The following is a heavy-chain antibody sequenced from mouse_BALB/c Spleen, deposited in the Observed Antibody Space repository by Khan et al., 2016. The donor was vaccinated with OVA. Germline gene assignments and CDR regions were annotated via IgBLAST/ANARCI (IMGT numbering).Heavy chain of an antibody. CDR3: ARNGVFHYHGYGGMDF. CDR1: GFSLINYG. Sequence: VQLKESGPGLVQPSQNLSITCTVSGFSLINYGVHWVRQSPGKALEWLGAIWSGGSTDYNAAFISRLSITKDNSKSQIFFKMNSLQADDTAVYYCARNGVFHYHGYGGMDFWGQGTSVTVSS. J-gene: IGHJ4*01. V-gene: IGHV2-4-1*01. D-gene: IGHD1-2*01. CDR2: IWSGGST.